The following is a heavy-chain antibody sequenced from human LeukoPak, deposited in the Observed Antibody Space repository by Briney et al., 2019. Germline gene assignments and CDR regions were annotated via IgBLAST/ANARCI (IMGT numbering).Heavy chain of an antibody. Sequence: GGSLRLSCAASGFTFSSYAMSWVRQAPGKGLEWVSAISGSGGSAYYADSVKGRFTISRDNSKNTLYLQMNSLRAEDTAVYYCAIFRYYYDSSGYYGFWGQGTLVTVSS. D-gene: IGHD3-22*01. CDR2: ISGSGGSA. V-gene: IGHV3-23*01. J-gene: IGHJ4*02. CDR1: GFTFSSYA. CDR3: AIFRYYYDSSGYYGF.